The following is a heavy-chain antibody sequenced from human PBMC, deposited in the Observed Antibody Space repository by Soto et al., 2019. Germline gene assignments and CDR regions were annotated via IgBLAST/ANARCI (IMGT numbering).Heavy chain of an antibody. CDR3: AKDLGFPDYYDSSGYYKMYTTTVFYGMDV. J-gene: IGHJ6*02. V-gene: IGHV3-23*01. CDR2: ISGSGGST. CDR1: GFTFSSYA. Sequence: GWSLRLSCAASGFTFSSYAMSWVRQAPGKGLEWVSAISGSGGSTYYADSVKGRFTISRDNSKNTLYLQMNSLRAEDTAVYYCAKDLGFPDYYDSSGYYKMYTTTVFYGMDVWGQGTTVTVSS. D-gene: IGHD3-22*01.